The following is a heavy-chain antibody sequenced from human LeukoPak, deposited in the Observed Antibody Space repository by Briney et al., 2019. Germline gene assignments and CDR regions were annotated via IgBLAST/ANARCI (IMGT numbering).Heavy chain of an antibody. J-gene: IGHJ6*02. CDR2: IRYDGSNK. D-gene: IGHD2-15*01. Sequence: GGSLRLSCAASGFTFSSYGMHWVRQAPGKGLEWVAFIRYDGSNKYYADSVKGRFTISRDNAKNSLYLQMNSLRAEDTAVYYCARASGGRHVNYYYGMDVWGQGTTVTVSS. CDR3: ARASGGRHVNYYYGMDV. V-gene: IGHV3-30*02. CDR1: GFTFSSYG.